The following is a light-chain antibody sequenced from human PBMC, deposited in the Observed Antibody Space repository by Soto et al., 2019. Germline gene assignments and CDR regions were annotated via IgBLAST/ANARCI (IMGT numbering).Light chain of an antibody. CDR3: QQRSNWPPIT. Sequence: EILLTQSPATLSLSPGERATLSCTASQSVSSYLAWYQQKPGQAPMLLIYDASNRATGIPARFSGSGSGTDFTLTISSLEPEDFALYYCQQRSNWPPITFGQGTRLEN. CDR2: DAS. V-gene: IGKV3-11*01. J-gene: IGKJ5*01. CDR1: QSVSSY.